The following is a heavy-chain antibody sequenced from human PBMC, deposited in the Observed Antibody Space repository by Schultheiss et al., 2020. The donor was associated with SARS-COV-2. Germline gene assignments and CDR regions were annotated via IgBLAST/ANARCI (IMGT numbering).Heavy chain of an antibody. Sequence: SGPTLVKPTQTLTLTCTFSGFSLSTSGMCVSWIRQPPGKALEWLALIDWDDDKYYSTSLKTRLTISKDTSKNQVVLTMTNMDPVDTATYYCARTPLYYYDSSGYYYFDYWGQGTLVTVSS. D-gene: IGHD3-22*01. CDR3: ARTPLYYYDSSGYYYFDY. V-gene: IGHV2-70*01. CDR1: GFSLSTSGMC. J-gene: IGHJ4*02. CDR2: IDWDDDK.